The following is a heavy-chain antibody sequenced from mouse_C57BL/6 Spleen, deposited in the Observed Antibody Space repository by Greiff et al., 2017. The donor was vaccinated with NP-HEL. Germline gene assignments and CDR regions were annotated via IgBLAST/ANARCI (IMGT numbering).Heavy chain of an antibody. Sequence: QVQLQQSGAELVKPGASVKISCKASGYAFSSYWLNWVKQRPGKGLAWIGQIYPGDGDTNYNGKFKGKATLTADKSSSTAYMQLSSLTSEDSAVYFCARLDGNSYYFDYWGQGTTLTVSS. CDR3: ARLDGNSYYFDY. V-gene: IGHV1-80*01. D-gene: IGHD2-1*01. J-gene: IGHJ2*01. CDR2: IYPGDGDT. CDR1: GYAFSSYW.